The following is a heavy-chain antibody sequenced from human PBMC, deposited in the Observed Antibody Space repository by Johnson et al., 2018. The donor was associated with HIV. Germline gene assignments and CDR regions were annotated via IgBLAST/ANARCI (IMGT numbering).Heavy chain of an antibody. V-gene: IGHV3-30-3*01. D-gene: IGHD1/OR15-1a*01. Sequence: VQLVESGGGVVQPGRSLRLSCVASGFSFSSFAMHWVRQAPGKGLQWVAVMSFDETNSYDSDSVDVKGRFTISRDNSKNTLYLQLNSLRAEDTAVYYCAKDLGNWDSPRSAFDMWGQGTMVTVSS. CDR3: AKDLGNWDSPRSAFDM. CDR1: GFSFSSFA. CDR2: MSFDETNS. J-gene: IGHJ3*02.